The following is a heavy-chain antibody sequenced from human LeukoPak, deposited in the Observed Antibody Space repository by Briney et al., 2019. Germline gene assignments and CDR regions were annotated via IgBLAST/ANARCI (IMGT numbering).Heavy chain of an antibody. CDR2: ISSSGSTI. J-gene: IGHJ4*02. Sequence: PGGSLRLSCAASGFTFSNYEMNRVRQAPGKGLEWVSYISSSGSTIYYADSVKGRFTISRDNAKNSLFLQMNSLRAEDTAVYYCARGPSSGWYATYYFNFWGQGTLVTVSS. V-gene: IGHV3-48*03. D-gene: IGHD6-19*01. CDR3: ARGPSSGWYATYYFNF. CDR1: GFTFSNYE.